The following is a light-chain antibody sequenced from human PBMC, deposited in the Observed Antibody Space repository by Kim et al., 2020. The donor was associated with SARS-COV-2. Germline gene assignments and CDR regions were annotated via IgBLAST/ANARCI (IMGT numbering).Light chain of an antibody. CDR2: NTN. CDR3: VLYMGSGIWV. Sequence: QTVVTQEPSFSVSPGGTVTLTCGLSSGSVSTSYYPSWYQQTPGQAPRTLIYNTNTRCSGVPDRFSGSILGNKAALTITGAQADDESDYYCVLYMGSGIWVFGGGTKVTVL. CDR1: SGSVSTSYY. V-gene: IGLV8-61*01. J-gene: IGLJ3*02.